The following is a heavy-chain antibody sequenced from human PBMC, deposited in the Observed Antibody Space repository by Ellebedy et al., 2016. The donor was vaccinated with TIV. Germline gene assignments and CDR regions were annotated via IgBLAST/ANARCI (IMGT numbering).Heavy chain of an antibody. Sequence: GGSLRLXXAASGFPFINYAMSCVRQAPGKGLEWVSTISGFGDDTYYADSVKGRFTISRDNSKNTLYLQMNGLRTEDTAVFYCAKLFFTYHYNYFDPWGPGTLVAVS. D-gene: IGHD1-20*01. CDR1: GFPFINYA. CDR3: AKLFFTYHYNYFDP. J-gene: IGHJ5*02. V-gene: IGHV3-23*01. CDR2: ISGFGDDT.